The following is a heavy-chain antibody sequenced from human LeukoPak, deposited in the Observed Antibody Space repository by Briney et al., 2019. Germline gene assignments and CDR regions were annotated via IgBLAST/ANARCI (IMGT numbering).Heavy chain of an antibody. CDR3: ARSKYSSGWYGY. V-gene: IGHV4-59*08. J-gene: IGHJ4*02. CDR2: IYHSGST. D-gene: IGHD6-19*01. CDR1: GGSISSYY. Sequence: SETLSLTCTVSGGSISSYYWSWIRQPPGKGLEWIGSIYHSGSTYYNPSLKSRVTISVDTSKNQFSLKLSSVTAADTAVYYCARSKYSSGWYGYWGQGTLVTVSS.